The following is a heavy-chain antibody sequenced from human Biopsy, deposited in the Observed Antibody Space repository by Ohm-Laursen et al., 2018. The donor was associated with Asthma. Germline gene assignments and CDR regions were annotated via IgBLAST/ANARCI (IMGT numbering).Heavy chain of an antibody. CDR1: GGSINIGDYY. J-gene: IGHJ5*02. CDR3: ARTTYGHDGFDP. CDR2: IYYSGST. Sequence: SQTLSLTCIVSGGSINIGDYYWSWIRQHPVKGLEWIGHIYYSGSTYYNPSLKGRVSISLDTSKNQFSLSLTSVTAADTAVYYCARTTYGHDGFDPWGQGTLVTVSS. V-gene: IGHV4-31*03. D-gene: IGHD4-17*01.